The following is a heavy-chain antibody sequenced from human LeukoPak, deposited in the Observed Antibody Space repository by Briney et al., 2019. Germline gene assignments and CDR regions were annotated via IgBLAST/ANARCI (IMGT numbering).Heavy chain of an antibody. V-gene: IGHV3-21*01. CDR1: GFTFSSYS. CDR2: MSGSSNYI. CDR3: ARVGSTLSYFDT. J-gene: IGHJ4*02. D-gene: IGHD6-13*01. Sequence: PGGSLRLSCAASGFTFSSYSMNWVRQAPGKGLEWVSFMSGSSNYIYYADSVKGRFTISRDNAKNSLYLQMNRLRAEDTAVYYCARVGSTLSYFDTWGQGTLVTVSS.